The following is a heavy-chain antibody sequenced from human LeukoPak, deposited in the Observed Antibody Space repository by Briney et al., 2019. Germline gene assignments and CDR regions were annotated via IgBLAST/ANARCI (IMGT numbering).Heavy chain of an antibody. J-gene: IGHJ4*02. D-gene: IGHD2-2*02. V-gene: IGHV4-39*01. CDR1: GGSISSSIYY. CDR3: ARLARIVVVVPAAIWVDY. CDR2: IYYSGST. Sequence: SETLSLTCTVSGGSISSSIYYWGWIRQPPGKGLEWIGSIYYSGSTYYNPSLKSRVTISVDTSKNQFSLKLSSVTAADTAVYYCARLARIVVVVPAAIWVDYWGQGTLVTVSS.